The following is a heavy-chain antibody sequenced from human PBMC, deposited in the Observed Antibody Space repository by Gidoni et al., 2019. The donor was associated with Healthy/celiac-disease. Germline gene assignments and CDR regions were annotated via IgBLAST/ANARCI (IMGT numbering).Heavy chain of an antibody. CDR1: GFTFSSYE. V-gene: IGHV3-48*03. CDR3: ARDPGNFCFDY. CDR2: ISSSGSTI. Sequence: EVQLVESGGGLVQPGGSLRLSCAASGFTFSSYEMNWVRQAPGKGLEWVSYISSSGSTIYYADSVKGRFTISRDNAKNSLYLQMNSLRAEDTAVYYCARDPGNFCFDYWGQGTLVTVSS. J-gene: IGHJ4*02. D-gene: IGHD1-1*01.